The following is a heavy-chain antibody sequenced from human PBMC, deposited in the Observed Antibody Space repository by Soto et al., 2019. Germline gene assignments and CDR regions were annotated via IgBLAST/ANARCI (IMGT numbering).Heavy chain of an antibody. J-gene: IGHJ5*02. CDR2: ISYDGSNK. D-gene: IGHD5-12*01. CDR3: ANIDEVALFDP. Sequence: GGSLILSCASSGFTFSSYGMHWVRQAPGKGLEWVAVISYDGSNKYYADSVKGRFTISRDNSKNTLYLQMNSLRAEDTAVYYCANIDEVALFDPWGQGTLVTVSS. CDR1: GFTFSSYG. V-gene: IGHV3-30*18.